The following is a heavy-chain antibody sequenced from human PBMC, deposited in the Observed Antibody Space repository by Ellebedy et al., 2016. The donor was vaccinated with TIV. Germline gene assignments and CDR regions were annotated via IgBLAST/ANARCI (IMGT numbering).Heavy chain of an antibody. Sequence: GESLKISXAASGFTFSSYGMHWVRQAPGKGLEWVAVIWYDGSNKYYADSVKGRFTISRDNSKNTLSLQMNSLRAEDTAVFYCARDYYDILTGYYPMLYYGMDVWGQGTTVTVSS. V-gene: IGHV3-33*01. CDR3: ARDYYDILTGYYPMLYYGMDV. J-gene: IGHJ6*02. CDR1: GFTFSSYG. D-gene: IGHD3-9*01. CDR2: IWYDGSNK.